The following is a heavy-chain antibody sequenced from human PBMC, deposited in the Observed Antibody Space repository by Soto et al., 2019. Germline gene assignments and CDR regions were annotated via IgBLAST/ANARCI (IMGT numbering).Heavy chain of an antibody. V-gene: IGHV1-2*02. CDR1: GDSFNDYY. D-gene: IGHD4-17*01. CDR3: ASGRYNGDLDY. Sequence: ASVKVSCKTSGDSFNDYYIHWVRQAPGQGLEWMGWINPNGGATKYAQKFQGRVTMTRDTSTSTVYMELSSLRSEDTAVYYCASGRYNGDLDYWGQGTLVTVSS. CDR2: INPNGGAT. J-gene: IGHJ4*02.